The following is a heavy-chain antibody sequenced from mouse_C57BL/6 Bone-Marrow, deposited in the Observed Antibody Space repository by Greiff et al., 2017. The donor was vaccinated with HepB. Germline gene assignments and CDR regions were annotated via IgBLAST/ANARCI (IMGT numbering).Heavy chain of an antibody. Sequence: EVMLVESGGGLVQPGGSMKLSCVASGFTFSNYWMNWVRQSPEKGLEWVAQIRLKSDNYATHYAESVKGRFTISRDDSKSSVYLQMNNLRAEDTGIYYCTGDRWLLRDYAMDYWGQGTSVTVSS. J-gene: IGHJ4*01. D-gene: IGHD2-3*01. CDR2: IRLKSDNYAT. V-gene: IGHV6-3*01. CDR1: GFTFSNYW. CDR3: TGDRWLLRDYAMDY.